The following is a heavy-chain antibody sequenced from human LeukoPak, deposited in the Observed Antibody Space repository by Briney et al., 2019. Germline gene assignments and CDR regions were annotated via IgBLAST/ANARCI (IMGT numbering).Heavy chain of an antibody. CDR3: ARYYYDSSGYSYYYYYMDV. CDR2: INWNGGST. Sequence: GGSLRLSCAASGFTFDDYGMSWVRQAPGKGLEWVSGINWNGGSTGYADSVKGRFTISRDNAKNSLYLQMNSLRAEDTALYYCARYYYDSSGYSYYYYYMDVWGKGTTATVSS. J-gene: IGHJ6*03. CDR1: GFTFDDYG. D-gene: IGHD3-22*01. V-gene: IGHV3-20*04.